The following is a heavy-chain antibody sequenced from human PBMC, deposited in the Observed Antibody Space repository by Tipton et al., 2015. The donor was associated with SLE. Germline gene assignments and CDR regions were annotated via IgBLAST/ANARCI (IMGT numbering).Heavy chain of an antibody. J-gene: IGHJ4*02. CDR2: MYYTGTT. V-gene: IGHV4-39*06. Sequence: TLSLTCTVSGGSISSSGYYWGWIRQPPGKGLEWIATMYYTGTTHYNPSLKSRVTISVDTSSNRFPLRLSSVTAADTAVYYCARPMVSYRGPGTLVTVPS. CDR3: ARPMVSY. CDR1: GGSISSSGYY. D-gene: IGHD3-10*01.